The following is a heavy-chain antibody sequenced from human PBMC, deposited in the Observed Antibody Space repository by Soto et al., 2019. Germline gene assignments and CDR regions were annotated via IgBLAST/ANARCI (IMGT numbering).Heavy chain of an antibody. CDR1: GYSFTSYW. J-gene: IGHJ6*02. Sequence: GEPLKISCKGSGYSFTSYWISWVRQMPGKGLEWMGRIDPSDSYTNYSPSFQGHVTISADKSISTAYLQWSSLKASDTAMYYCARHLTGSYGMDVWGQGTTVTVSS. V-gene: IGHV5-10-1*01. CDR3: ARHLTGSYGMDV. CDR2: IDPSDSYT. D-gene: IGHD3-10*01.